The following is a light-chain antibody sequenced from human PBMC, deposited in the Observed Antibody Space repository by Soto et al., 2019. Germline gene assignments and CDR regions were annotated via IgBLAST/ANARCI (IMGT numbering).Light chain of an antibody. Sequence: QSVLTQPPSASGTPGQRFTISCSGSGSNIGRNTVTWYQQLPGTAPKLLIYTNNQRPSGVPDRFSGSRSGTSASLAISGLQSGDEADYYCATWDDSLNGYVFGTGTKVTVL. CDR2: TNN. V-gene: IGLV1-44*01. CDR1: GSNIGRNT. CDR3: ATWDDSLNGYV. J-gene: IGLJ1*01.